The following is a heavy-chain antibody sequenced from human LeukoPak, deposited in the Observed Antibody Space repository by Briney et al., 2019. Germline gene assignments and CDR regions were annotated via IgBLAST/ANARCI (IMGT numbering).Heavy chain of an antibody. CDR3: ASNLHHYYDSSGPEWNWFDP. CDR1: GFTVSTNC. CDR2: IYSGGTT. Sequence: GGSLRLSCAASGFTVSTNCMTWVRQAPGKGLEWVSTIYSGGTTYYADSVKGRFTISRDNSKNTLYLQMNSLRAEDTAVYYCASNLHHYYDSSGPEWNWFDPWGQGTLVTVSS. V-gene: IGHV3-66*01. J-gene: IGHJ5*02. D-gene: IGHD3-22*01.